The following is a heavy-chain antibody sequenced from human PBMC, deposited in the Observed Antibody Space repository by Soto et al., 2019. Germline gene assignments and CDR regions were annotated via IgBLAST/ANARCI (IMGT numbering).Heavy chain of an antibody. V-gene: IGHV1-69*02. CDR2: IIPSLGIA. D-gene: IGHD3-3*01. CDR1: GGTFSSYT. CDR3: AAWKSLVNDNFWSGPFDY. Sequence: SVKVSCKASGGTFSSYTISWVRQAPGQGLEWMGRIIPSLGIANYAQKFQGRVTITGDKSTSTVYMELSSLRSEDTAVYYCAAWKSLVNDNFWSGPFDYWGQGTLVTV. J-gene: IGHJ4*02.